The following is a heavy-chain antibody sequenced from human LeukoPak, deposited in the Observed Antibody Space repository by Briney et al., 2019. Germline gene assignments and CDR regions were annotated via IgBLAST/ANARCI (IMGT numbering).Heavy chain of an antibody. CDR3: AKDRPNYYHDNGHYYRRGGDC. J-gene: IGHJ4*02. V-gene: IGHV3-23*01. Sequence: PGGSLRLSCAASGFTFSIYAMSWVRQGTGKGLEWVSSTISGGELTFYADSVKGRFTISRDNSKNTLYLQMNSLRAEDTAVYYCAKDRPNYYHDNGHYYRRGGDCWGQGTLVTVSS. CDR1: GFTFSIYA. D-gene: IGHD3-22*01. CDR2: TISGGELT.